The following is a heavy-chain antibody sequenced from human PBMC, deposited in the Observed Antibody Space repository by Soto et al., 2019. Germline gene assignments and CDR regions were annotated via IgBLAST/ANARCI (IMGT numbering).Heavy chain of an antibody. V-gene: IGHV1-2*02. CDR3: ARADCSGGSCYTCDK. CDR1: GYTLTAYY. D-gene: IGHD2-15*01. CDR2: IHPNSGDT. Sequence: QVQLVQSGAEVRKPGASVKVSCKASGYTLTAYYLHWARQAPGQGLEWVGWIHPNSGDTNYAQKFQGRVTLTRDTALSTAYMDLKRLNFNDTAIYYCARADCSGGSCYTCDKWGQGTLITVSS. J-gene: IGHJ4*02.